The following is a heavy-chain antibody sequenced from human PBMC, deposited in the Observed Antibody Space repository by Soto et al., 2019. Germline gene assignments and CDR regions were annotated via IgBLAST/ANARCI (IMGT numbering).Heavy chain of an antibody. CDR2: ISSSSSTI. CDR1: GFTFSSYE. J-gene: IGHJ5*02. V-gene: IGHV3-48*03. CDR3: ARDAAFWSGSGSWFDP. D-gene: IGHD3-3*01. Sequence: EVQLVESGGGLVQPGGSLRLSCAASGFTFSSYEMNWVRQAPGKGLEWVSYISSSSSTIYYADSVKGRFTISRDNAKNSLYLQMNSLRDEDTAVYYCARDAAFWSGSGSWFDPWGQGTLVTVSS.